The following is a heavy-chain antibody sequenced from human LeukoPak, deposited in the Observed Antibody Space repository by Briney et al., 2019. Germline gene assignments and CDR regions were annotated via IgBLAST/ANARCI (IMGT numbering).Heavy chain of an antibody. CDR2: IFQRGYS. Sequence: SETLSLTCAVSGYSISSGYYWGWIRQPPGKGLQWIGSIFQRGYSYYNPSLKSRVTISVDTSRNQFSLKLSSVTAAHTAGYYCGADKETTGNGRPSWGDPWGQGTLVTVSS. D-gene: IGHD2-2*01. CDR3: GADKETTGNGRPSWGDP. V-gene: IGHV4-38-2*01. J-gene: IGHJ5*02. CDR1: GYSISSGYY.